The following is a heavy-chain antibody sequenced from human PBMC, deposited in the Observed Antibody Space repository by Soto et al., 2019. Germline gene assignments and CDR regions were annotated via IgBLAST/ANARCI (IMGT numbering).Heavy chain of an antibody. Sequence: QVQLQESGPGLVKPSETLSLTCTVSGGSISSYYWSWIRQPPGKGLEWIGYIYYSGSTNYNPSLKSRVAISVDTPKNQFSLRLSSVTAADTAVYYCARRSYCSGGSCHDYWGQGTLVTVSS. J-gene: IGHJ4*02. CDR2: IYYSGST. V-gene: IGHV4-59*01. D-gene: IGHD2-15*01. CDR1: GGSISSYY. CDR3: ARRSYCSGGSCHDY.